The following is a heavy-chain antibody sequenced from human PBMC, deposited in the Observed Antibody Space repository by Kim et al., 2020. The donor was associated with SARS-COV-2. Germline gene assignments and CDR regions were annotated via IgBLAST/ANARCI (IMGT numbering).Heavy chain of an antibody. Sequence: KYSQKFQGQITITRATSASTAYMELSSLRSEDTAVYYCARDLSIAGGVDYWGQGTLVTVSS. CDR3: ARDLSIAGGVDY. V-gene: IGHV1-3*01. J-gene: IGHJ4*02. D-gene: IGHD2-8*02.